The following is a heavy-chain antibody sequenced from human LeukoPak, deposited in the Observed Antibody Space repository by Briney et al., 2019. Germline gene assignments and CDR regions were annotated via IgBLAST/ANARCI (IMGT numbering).Heavy chain of an antibody. Sequence: SETLSLTCTVSGGSISSGDYYWIWIRQPPGKGLEGSVYTYYSGSTYYNPSLKSRVTIAVDTSKNQFSLKLSSVTAADTAVYYCARDQWIQTKPGPFDYWGQGTLVTVSS. CDR3: ARDQWIQTKPGPFDY. V-gene: IGHV4-30-4*01. D-gene: IGHD5-18*01. J-gene: IGHJ4*02. CDR2: TYYSGST. CDR1: GGSISSGDYY.